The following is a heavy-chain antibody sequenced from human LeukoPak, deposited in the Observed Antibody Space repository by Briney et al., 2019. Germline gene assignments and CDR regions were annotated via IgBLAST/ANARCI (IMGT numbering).Heavy chain of an antibody. CDR1: GDTFSNYA. V-gene: IGHV1-69*06. CDR3: ARAQYSSGYYWYFDL. Sequence: ASVKVSCKASGDTFSNYAFSWVQQAPGQGLEWMGGIIPIFGTANYAQKFQGRVTITADKSTSTAYMELSSLRSEDTAVYYCARAQYSSGYYWYFDLWGRGTLVTVSS. CDR2: IIPIFGTA. D-gene: IGHD6-19*01. J-gene: IGHJ2*01.